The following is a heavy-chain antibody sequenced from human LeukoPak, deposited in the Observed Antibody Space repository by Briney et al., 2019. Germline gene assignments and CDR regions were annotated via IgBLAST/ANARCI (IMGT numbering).Heavy chain of an antibody. CDR3: ARGIMVRGVIQYYFDY. CDR2: IYYSGST. J-gene: IGHJ4*02. V-gene: IGHV4-59*01. Sequence: SETLSLTCTVSGGSISSYYWSWIRQPPGKGLEWIGYIYYSGSTNYNPSLKSRVTISVDTSKNQFSLKLSSVTAADTAVYYCARGIMVRGVIQYYFDYWGQGTLVTVSS. CDR1: GGSISSYY. D-gene: IGHD3-10*01.